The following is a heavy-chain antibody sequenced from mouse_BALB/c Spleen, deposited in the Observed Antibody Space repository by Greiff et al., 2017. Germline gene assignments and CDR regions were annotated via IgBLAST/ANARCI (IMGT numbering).Heavy chain of an antibody. D-gene: IGHD2-14*01. CDR3: AREDRYDGLLFAY. Sequence: QVQLKQSGPELVRPGVSVKISCKGSGYTFTDYAMHWVKQSHAKSLEWIGVISTYYGNTNYNQKFKGKATMTVDKSSSTAYMELARLTSEDSAIYYCAREDRYDGLLFAYWGQGTLVTVSA. CDR2: ISTYYGNT. V-gene: IGHV1-67*01. J-gene: IGHJ3*01. CDR1: GYTFTDYA.